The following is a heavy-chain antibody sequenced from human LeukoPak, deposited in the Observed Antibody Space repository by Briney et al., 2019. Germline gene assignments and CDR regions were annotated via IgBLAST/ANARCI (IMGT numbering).Heavy chain of an antibody. D-gene: IGHD4-23*01. Sequence: SVKVSCKASGGTFSSYAISWVRQAPGQGLEWMGGIIPIFGTANYAQKFQGKVTITADESTSTAYMELSSLRSEDTAVYYCARSNKPNYDYGGNVFDYWGQGTLVTVSS. CDR1: GGTFSSYA. V-gene: IGHV1-69*13. CDR2: IIPIFGTA. J-gene: IGHJ4*02. CDR3: ARSNKPNYDYGGNVFDY.